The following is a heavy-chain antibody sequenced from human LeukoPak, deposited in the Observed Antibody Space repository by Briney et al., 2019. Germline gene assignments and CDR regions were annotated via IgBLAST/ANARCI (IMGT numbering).Heavy chain of an antibody. Sequence: GGSLRLSCAASGFTFSSYAMSWVRQAPGKGLEWVSSIGGGGGTTYYADSVKGRFIISRDNSKNTLYLQMNSLRVEDTAVYYCAKGSEVGPVDYWGQGTLVTVSS. CDR2: IGGGGGTT. V-gene: IGHV3-23*01. J-gene: IGHJ4*02. D-gene: IGHD1-26*01. CDR3: AKGSEVGPVDY. CDR1: GFTFSSYA.